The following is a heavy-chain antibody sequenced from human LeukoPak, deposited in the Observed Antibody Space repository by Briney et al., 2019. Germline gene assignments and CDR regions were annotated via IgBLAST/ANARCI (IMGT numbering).Heavy chain of an antibody. CDR1: GGSISSYY. J-gene: IGHJ4*02. CDR3: ARPMGYGSGSYYSYFDY. V-gene: IGHV4-59*12. CDR2: ISDIGSI. Sequence: SETLSLTCTVSGGSISSYYWSWIRQPPGKGLEWIAYISDIGSINYNPSLKSRVTISLDTSKNQLSLKLRSVTAADTAVYYCARPMGYGSGSYYSYFDYWGQGTLVTVSS. D-gene: IGHD3-10*01.